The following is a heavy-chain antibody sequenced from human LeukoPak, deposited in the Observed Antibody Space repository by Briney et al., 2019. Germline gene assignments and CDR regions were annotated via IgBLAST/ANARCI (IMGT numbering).Heavy chain of an antibody. Sequence: SETLSLTCTVSGGSISSSSYYWGWIRQPPGKGREWIGCIYYSGSTYYNPSLKSRVTISVDTSKNQFSLKLSSVTAADTAVYYCARHGGYSGYDYAFDIWGQGTLVTVSS. CDR2: IYYSGST. V-gene: IGHV4-39*01. D-gene: IGHD5-12*01. J-gene: IGHJ3*02. CDR1: GGSISSSSYY. CDR3: ARHGGYSGYDYAFDI.